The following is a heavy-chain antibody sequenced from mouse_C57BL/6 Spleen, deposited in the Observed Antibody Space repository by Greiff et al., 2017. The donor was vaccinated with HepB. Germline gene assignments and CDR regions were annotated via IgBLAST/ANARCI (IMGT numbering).Heavy chain of an antibody. V-gene: IGHV14-2*01. CDR3: AYGSSPFSYYFDY. J-gene: IGHJ4*01. Sequence: EVKLQESGAELVKPGASVKLSCTASGFNIKDYYMHWVKQRTEQGLEWIGRIDPEDGETKYAPKFQGKATITADTSSNTAYLQLSSLTSEDTAVYYCAYGSSPFSYYFDYWGQGTSVTVSS. CDR2: IDPEDGET. CDR1: GFNIKDYY. D-gene: IGHD1-1*01.